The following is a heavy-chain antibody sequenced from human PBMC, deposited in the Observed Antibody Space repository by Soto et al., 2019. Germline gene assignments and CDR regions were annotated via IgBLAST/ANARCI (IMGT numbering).Heavy chain of an antibody. V-gene: IGHV3-48*01. CDR1: GFTFSSYS. D-gene: IGHD6-19*01. J-gene: IGHJ5*02. CDR2: ISSSSSTI. CDR3: GRETQWLNWFDP. Sequence: EVQLVESGGGLVQPGGSLRLSCAASGFTFSSYSMNWVRQAPGKGLEWVSYISSSSSTIYYADSVKGRFTISRDNAKNSLYLQRNSLRAEDTAVYYCGRETQWLNWFDPWGQGTLVTVSS.